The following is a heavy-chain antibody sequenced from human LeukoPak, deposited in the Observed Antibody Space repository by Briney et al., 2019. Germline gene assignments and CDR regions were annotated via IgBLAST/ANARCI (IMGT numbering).Heavy chain of an antibody. CDR1: GFTFSSYS. D-gene: IGHD3-22*01. J-gene: IGHJ4*02. V-gene: IGHV3-48*02. CDR3: ARDYYDSSGYLDY. Sequence: GGSLSLSCAASGFTFSSYSMNWVRQAPEKGLEWVSYISSSSSIIYYADSVKGRFTISRDNAKNSLYLQMNSLRDEDTSVYYCARDYYDSSGYLDYWGQGTLVTVSS. CDR2: ISSSSSII.